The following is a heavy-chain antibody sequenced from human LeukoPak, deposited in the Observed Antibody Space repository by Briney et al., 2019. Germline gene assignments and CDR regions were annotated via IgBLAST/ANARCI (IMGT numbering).Heavy chain of an antibody. J-gene: IGHJ4*02. Sequence: GASVKVSCKTSGYSFTSYHMHWLRQAPGQGLEWVGILKSSGDTTVYAQKFQGRVTVTRDTSTSTVYMELSSLSSEDTAVYYCAREGPHTYNFDFWGPGTLVTVSS. CDR1: GYSFTSYH. V-gene: IGHV1-46*01. D-gene: IGHD1-1*01. CDR2: LKSSGDTT. CDR3: AREGPHTYNFDF.